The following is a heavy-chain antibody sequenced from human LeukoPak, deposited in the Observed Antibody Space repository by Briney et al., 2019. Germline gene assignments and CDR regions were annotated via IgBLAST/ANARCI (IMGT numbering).Heavy chain of an antibody. CDR3: ARGAMAAAGY. CDR2: ISISGDAT. V-gene: IGHV3-23*01. J-gene: IGHJ4*02. CDR1: GFSLSRNA. D-gene: IGHD6-13*01. Sequence: GGSLRRSCAVSGFSLSRNAMTWVRQAPGKGLQWISSISISGDATDYEDSVKGRFTIYRDISKNTLYLQMNSLRVDDTAVYYCARGAMAAAGYWGQGTLVTVSS.